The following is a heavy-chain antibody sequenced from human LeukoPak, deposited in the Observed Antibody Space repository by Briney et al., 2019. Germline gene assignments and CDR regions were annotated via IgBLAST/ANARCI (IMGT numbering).Heavy chain of an antibody. CDR1: GFTFSSYG. CDR2: IPYDGSNK. V-gene: IGHV3-30*03. CDR3: ARAHHVLRYFDWRTGHDY. J-gene: IGHJ4*02. Sequence: GGSLRLSCAASGFTFSSYGMHWVRQAPGKGLEWVAVIPYDGSNKYYADSVKGRFTISRDNSKNTLYLQMNSLRAEDTAVYYCARAHHVLRYFDWRTGHDYWGQGTLVTVSS. D-gene: IGHD3-9*01.